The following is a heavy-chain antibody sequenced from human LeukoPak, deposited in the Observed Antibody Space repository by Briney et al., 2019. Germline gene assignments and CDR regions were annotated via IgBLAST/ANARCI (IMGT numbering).Heavy chain of an antibody. J-gene: IGHJ4*02. CDR1: GGSISSSSYY. CDR2: IYYSGST. D-gene: IGHD3-3*01. Sequence: PSETLSLTCTVSGGSISSSSYYWGRIRQPPGKGLEWIGSIYYSGSTYYNPSLKSRVTISVDTSKNQFSLKLSSVTAADTAVYYCARHDGTIFGVGYYFDYWGQGTLVTVSS. V-gene: IGHV4-39*01. CDR3: ARHDGTIFGVGYYFDY.